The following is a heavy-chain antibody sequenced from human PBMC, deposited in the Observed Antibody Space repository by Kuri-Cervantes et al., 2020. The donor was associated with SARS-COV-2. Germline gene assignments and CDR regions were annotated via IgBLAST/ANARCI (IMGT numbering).Heavy chain of an antibody. CDR1: GGSITSGNW. CDR3: ASRPYYYGSGSPYYYHYYGMDV. CDR2: INHSGST. V-gene: IGHV4-4*02. Sequence: GSLRLSCAVSGGSITSGNWWSWVRQPPGKGLEWIGEINHSGSTNYNPSLKSRVTISVEKSKNHFSLKLSSVTAADTAVYYCASRPYYYGSGSPYYYHYYGMDVWGQGTTVTVSS. J-gene: IGHJ6*02. D-gene: IGHD3-10*01.